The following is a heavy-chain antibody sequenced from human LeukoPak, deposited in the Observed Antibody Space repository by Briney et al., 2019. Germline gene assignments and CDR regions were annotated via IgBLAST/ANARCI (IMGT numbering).Heavy chain of an antibody. CDR2: ISWSSGSI. Sequence: GRSLRLSCAASGFTFDDYAMHWVRQAPGKGLEWVSGISWSSGSIGYADSVKGRFTISRDNAKNSLYLQMNSLRAEDTALYYCAKGRDYADYWGQGTLVTVSS. CDR1: GFTFDDYA. J-gene: IGHJ4*02. D-gene: IGHD4-17*01. V-gene: IGHV3-9*01. CDR3: AKGRDYADY.